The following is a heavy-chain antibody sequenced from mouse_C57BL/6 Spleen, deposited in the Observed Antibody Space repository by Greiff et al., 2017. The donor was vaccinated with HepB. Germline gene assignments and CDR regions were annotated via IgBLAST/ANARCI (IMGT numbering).Heavy chain of an antibody. Sequence: EVQLQESGGGLVQPKGSLKLSCAASGFSFNTYAMNWVRQAPGKGLEWVARIRSKSNNYATYYADSVKDRFTISRDDSESMLYLQMNNLKTEDTGMYYCVRRDWDGYFDVWGTGTTVTVSS. CDR3: VRRDWDGYFDV. D-gene: IGHD4-1*01. V-gene: IGHV10-1*01. CDR2: IRSKSNNYAT. CDR1: GFSFNTYA. J-gene: IGHJ1*03.